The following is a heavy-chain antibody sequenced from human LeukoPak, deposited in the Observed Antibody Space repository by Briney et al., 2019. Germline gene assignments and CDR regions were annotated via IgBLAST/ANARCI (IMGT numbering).Heavy chain of an antibody. D-gene: IGHD3-22*01. CDR2: VYTTGST. CDR3: AVDYDSSGQDAYDI. J-gene: IGHJ3*02. Sequence: SETLSLTCTVSGGAITSGNYYWSWIRQPAGKGLEWLGRVYTTGSTSYNPSLKSRVTISIDTSKNQFALDLTSVTAADTAVYYCAVDYDSSGQDAYDIWGQGTMVTVSS. V-gene: IGHV4-61*02. CDR1: GGAITSGNYY.